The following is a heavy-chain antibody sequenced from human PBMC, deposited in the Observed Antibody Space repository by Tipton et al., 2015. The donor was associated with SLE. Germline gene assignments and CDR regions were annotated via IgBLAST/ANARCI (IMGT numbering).Heavy chain of an antibody. Sequence: TLSLTCAVFGGSISRNNWWSWVRQPPGKGLEWIGEIYHSGSTNYNPSLKSRATISVDKSKNQFSLKLRSVTAADTAVYYCARDDLTVGAFDIWGQGTMVTVSS. D-gene: IGHD4-11*01. CDR3: ARDDLTVGAFDI. J-gene: IGHJ3*02. V-gene: IGHV4-4*02. CDR2: IYHSGST. CDR1: GGSISRNNW.